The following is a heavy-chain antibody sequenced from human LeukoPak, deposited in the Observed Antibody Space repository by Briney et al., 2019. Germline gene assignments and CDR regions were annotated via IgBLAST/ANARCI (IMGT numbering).Heavy chain of an antibody. CDR3: ARQPYGSGRHFDY. CDR2: ISAYNGNT. D-gene: IGHD3-10*01. CDR1: GYTFTSYG. J-gene: IGHJ4*02. Sequence: ASVKVSCKASGYTFTSYGISWVRQAPGQGLEWMGWISAYNGNTNYAQKLQGRVTMTRDTSISTAYMELSRLRSDDTAVYYCARQPYGSGRHFDYWGQGTLVTVSS. V-gene: IGHV1-18*01.